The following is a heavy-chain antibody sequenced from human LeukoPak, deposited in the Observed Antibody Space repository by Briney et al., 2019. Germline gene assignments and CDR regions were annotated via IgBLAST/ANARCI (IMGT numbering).Heavy chain of an antibody. CDR2: INHNGST. Sequence: PSETLSLTCAVSGGSISSGSSNCWTWVRQPPGKGLEWIGEINHNGSTNYNPSLKSRVTISVDTSKNQFSLKLSSVTAADTAVYYCARGLYYYDSSGYDAPDAFDIWGQGTMVTVSS. CDR3: ARGLYYYDSSGYDAPDAFDI. CDR1: GGSISSGSSNC. V-gene: IGHV4-4*02. D-gene: IGHD3-22*01. J-gene: IGHJ3*02.